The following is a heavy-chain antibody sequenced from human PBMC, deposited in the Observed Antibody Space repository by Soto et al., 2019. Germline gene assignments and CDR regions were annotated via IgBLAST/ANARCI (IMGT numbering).Heavy chain of an antibody. CDR2: IIPVFGTP. J-gene: IGHJ2*01. V-gene: IGHV1-69*06. CDR1: GSSFSSHA. D-gene: IGHD6-25*01. Sequence: SGKGSCRASGSSFSSHAITWVRQAPGQGLEWMGGIIPVFGTPSYAQKFQGRVTISADKSTNTSYLELRSLKSEEMADYYRARGGAVSGSWY. CDR3: ARGGAVSGSWY.